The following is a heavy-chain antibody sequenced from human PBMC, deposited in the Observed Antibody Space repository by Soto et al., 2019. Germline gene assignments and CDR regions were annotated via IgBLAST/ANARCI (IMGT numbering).Heavy chain of an antibody. J-gene: IGHJ6*02. Sequence: QVQLVQSGAEVKKPGSSVKVSCKASGGTFSNHAISWVRQAPGQGLEWMGGIIPLFGTANYAQKFQGRVTITADESTSAAYMELSSLRSEDTALYYCARGVIAAAGISYYDYAMDVWGQGTTVTVSS. D-gene: IGHD6-13*01. V-gene: IGHV1-69*01. CDR2: IIPLFGTA. CDR1: GGTFSNHA. CDR3: ARGVIAAAGISYYDYAMDV.